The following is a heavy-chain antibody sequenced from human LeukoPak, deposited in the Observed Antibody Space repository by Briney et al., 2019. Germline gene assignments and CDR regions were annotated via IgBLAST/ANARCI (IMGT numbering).Heavy chain of an antibody. CDR1: EFSVSSNY. Sequence: SGGSLRLSCAASEFSVSSNYMTWVRQAPGKGLEWVSAISGSGGSTYYADSVKGRFTISRDNSKNTLFLQMNSLRAEDTAVYYCAKQGGVVPAATHDYWGQGTLVTVSS. D-gene: IGHD2-2*01. CDR3: AKQGGVVPAATHDY. V-gene: IGHV3-23*01. CDR2: ISGSGGST. J-gene: IGHJ4*02.